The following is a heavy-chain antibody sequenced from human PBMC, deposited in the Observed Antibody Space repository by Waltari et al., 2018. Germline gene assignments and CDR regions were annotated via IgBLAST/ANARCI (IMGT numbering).Heavy chain of an antibody. V-gene: IGHV4-59*12. D-gene: IGHD3-16*01. CDR1: GVSLSRYY. CDR2: IYYSGST. CDR3: AREGASY. Sequence: QVQLQESGPGLVKPSETLSLTCTVSGVSLSRYYWSWIRQPPGKGLEWIGSIYYSGSTYYNPSLKSRVTISVDTSKNQFSLKLSSVTAADTAVYYCAREGASYWGQGTLVTVSS. J-gene: IGHJ4*02.